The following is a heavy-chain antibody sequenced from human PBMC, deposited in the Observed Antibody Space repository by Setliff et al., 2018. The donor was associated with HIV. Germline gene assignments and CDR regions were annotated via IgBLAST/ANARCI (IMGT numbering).Heavy chain of an antibody. CDR1: GGSISTGGYY. Sequence: PSETLSLTCTVSGGSISTGGYYWSWIRQHPGKGLEWIGYIYNSGGTYYNPSLKSRVTISIDTSKNQFSLKLSSVTAADTAIYYCARVPRITTLRNAFDIWGQGTMVTVSS. CDR3: ARVPRITTLRNAFDI. D-gene: IGHD3-3*01. V-gene: IGHV4-31*03. CDR2: IYNSGGT. J-gene: IGHJ3*02.